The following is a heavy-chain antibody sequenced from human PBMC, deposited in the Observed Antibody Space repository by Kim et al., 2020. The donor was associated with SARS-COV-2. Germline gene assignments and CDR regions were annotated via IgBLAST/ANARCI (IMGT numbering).Heavy chain of an antibody. Sequence: SETLSLTCTVSGGSISSSSYYWGWIRQPPGKGLEWIGSIYYSGSTYYNPSLKSRVTISVDTSKNPLSLKLSSVTAADTAVYYCARHPRPFIVGVPAAIALGRFDPWGQGTLGTVSS. CDR1: GGSISSSSYY. CDR3: ARHPRPFIVGVPAAIALGRFDP. D-gene: IGHD2-2*01. J-gene: IGHJ5*02. CDR2: IYYSGST. V-gene: IGHV4-39*01.